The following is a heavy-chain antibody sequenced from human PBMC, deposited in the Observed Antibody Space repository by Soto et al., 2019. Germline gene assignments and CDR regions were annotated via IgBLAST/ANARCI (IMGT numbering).Heavy chain of an antibody. Sequence: PGGSLRLSCAASGFTFSSYGMHWVRQAPGKGLEWVAVISYDGSNKYYADSVKGRFTISRDNSKNTLYLQMNSLRAEDTAVYYCAKFSGAYNGSYWDAFDIWGQGTMVTVSS. V-gene: IGHV3-30*18. D-gene: IGHD1-26*01. J-gene: IGHJ3*02. CDR1: GFTFSSYG. CDR2: ISYDGSNK. CDR3: AKFSGAYNGSYWDAFDI.